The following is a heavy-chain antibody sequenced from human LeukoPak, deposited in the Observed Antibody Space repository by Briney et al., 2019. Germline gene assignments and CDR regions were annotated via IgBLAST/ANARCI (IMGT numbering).Heavy chain of an antibody. Sequence: KAGGSLRLSCAASGLTFGSYSTNWVRQAPGKGLEWVSSISSSNSYIYNADSVKGRFTISRDNAKNSLYLQMNSLRAEDTAVYYCARDQGLLVVAGRFGYWGQGTLVTVSS. CDR2: ISSSNSYI. CDR1: GLTFGSYS. J-gene: IGHJ4*02. V-gene: IGHV3-21*01. D-gene: IGHD6-19*01. CDR3: ARDQGLLVVAGRFGY.